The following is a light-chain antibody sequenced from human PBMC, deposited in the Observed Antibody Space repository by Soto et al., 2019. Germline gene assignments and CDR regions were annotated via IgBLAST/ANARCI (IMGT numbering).Light chain of an antibody. V-gene: IGLV1-36*01. CDR1: NVGNKP. CDR3: AIWDDSVDGWV. Sequence: QSVLTQPPSVSEAPGPRVTISCSGSNVGNKPVNWYQQLPGKAPKLLLYYDDMLSSGVSDRFSGSKSGTSASLAISGLQNDDEGDYYCAIWDDSVDGWVFGGGTKLTVL. CDR2: YDD. J-gene: IGLJ3*02.